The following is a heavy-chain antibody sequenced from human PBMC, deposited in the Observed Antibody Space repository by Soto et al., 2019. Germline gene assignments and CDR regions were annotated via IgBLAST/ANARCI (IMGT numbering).Heavy chain of an antibody. CDR3: ARMRGSGYDSYYFDY. D-gene: IGHD5-12*01. V-gene: IGHV4-39*01. CDR2: IYYSGST. CDR1: GGSISTSSYY. J-gene: IGHJ4*02. Sequence: SETLSLTCTVSGGSISTSSYYWGWIRQPPGKGLEWIGSIYYSGSTYYNPSLKSRVTISVDTSKNQFSLKLSSVTAADTAVYYCARMRGSGYDSYYFDYWGQGTLVTVSS.